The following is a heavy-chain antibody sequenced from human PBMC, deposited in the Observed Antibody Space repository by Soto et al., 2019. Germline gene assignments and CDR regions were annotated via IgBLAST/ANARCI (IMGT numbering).Heavy chain of an antibody. D-gene: IGHD2-21*02. V-gene: IGHV3-23*01. J-gene: IGHJ4*02. Sequence: EVQLWESGGGLVQPGGSLRLSCEASGFTFSSFAMTWVRQAPGKGLEWVSAISPGTGNTYYADSVKGRFTISRDNSKNTLYLQMNTVRAEDTAVYYCAKCVTHCYLQNWGQGTGVTVSS. CDR1: GFTFSSFA. CDR2: ISPGTGNT. CDR3: AKCVTHCYLQN.